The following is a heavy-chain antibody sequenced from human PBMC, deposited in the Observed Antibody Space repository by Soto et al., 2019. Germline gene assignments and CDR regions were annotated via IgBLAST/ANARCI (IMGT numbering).Heavy chain of an antibody. Sequence: SETLSLTCTVSGGSISSGDYYWSWIRQPPGKGLEWIGYIYYSGSTYYNPSLKSRVTISVDTSKNQFSLKLSSVTAADTAVYYCAKGGGGTTAIGSTRDYYYGMDVWGQGTTVTVS. CDR3: AKGGGGTTAIGSTRDYYYGMDV. J-gene: IGHJ6*02. CDR1: GGSISSGDYY. D-gene: IGHD1-7*01. CDR2: IYYSGST. V-gene: IGHV4-30-4*01.